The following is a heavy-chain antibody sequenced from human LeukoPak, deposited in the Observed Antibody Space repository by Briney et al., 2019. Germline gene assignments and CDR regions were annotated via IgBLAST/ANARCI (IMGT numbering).Heavy chain of an antibody. CDR3: ARDARDYGGYYFDS. V-gene: IGHV3-30*03. J-gene: IGHJ4*02. CDR1: GFTFSSYW. Sequence: PGGSLRLSCAASGFTFSSYWMSWVRQAPGKGLEWVAVKSYDGNNKYYADSVKGRFTISGDNSKNTLHLQMNSLRVEDTAVYYCARDARDYGGYYFDSWGQGTRVTVSP. CDR2: KSYDGNNK. D-gene: IGHD4-17*01.